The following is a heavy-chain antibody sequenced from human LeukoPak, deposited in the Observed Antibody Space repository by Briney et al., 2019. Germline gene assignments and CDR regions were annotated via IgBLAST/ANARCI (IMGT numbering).Heavy chain of an antibody. Sequence: GGSLRLSCAASGFTFDDYGMSWVRQAPGKGLEWVSGINWNGGSTGYADSVKGRFTISRDNAKNSLYLQMNSLRAEDTALYYCARGVSVTTVYYYYMDVWGKGTTVTVSS. CDR2: INWNGGST. V-gene: IGHV3-20*04. CDR3: ARGVSVTTVYYYYMDV. CDR1: GFTFDDYG. D-gene: IGHD4-17*01. J-gene: IGHJ6*03.